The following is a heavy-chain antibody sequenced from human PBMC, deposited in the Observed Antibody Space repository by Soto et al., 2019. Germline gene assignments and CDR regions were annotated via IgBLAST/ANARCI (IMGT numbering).Heavy chain of an antibody. D-gene: IGHD6-13*01. V-gene: IGHV3-64D*06. CDR3: VKDMGQAAVGIRYPYGLDV. Sequence: GGSLRLSCSGSGFTVSSFGMHWVRQAPGKGLEHVSTLSSNGIGTYYADSVKGRFTFSRDTSKNTLYLQMSSLRTEDTAVYYCVKDMGQAAVGIRYPYGLDVWGLGTTVTVTS. J-gene: IGHJ6*02. CDR1: GFTVSSFG. CDR2: LSSNGIGT.